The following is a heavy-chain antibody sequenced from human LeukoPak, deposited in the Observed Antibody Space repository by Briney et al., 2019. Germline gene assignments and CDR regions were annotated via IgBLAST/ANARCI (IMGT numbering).Heavy chain of an antibody. V-gene: IGHV3-7*01. CDR3: ARDRLSYYYYYMDV. CDR2: IKQDGSEK. J-gene: IGHJ6*03. CDR1: GFTFSSYW. Sequence: GGSLRLSCAASGFTFSSYWMSWVRQAPGKGLEGVANIKQDGSEKYYVDSVKGRFTISRDNAKNSLYLQMNSLRAEDTAVYYCARDRLSYYYYYMDVWGKGTTVTVSS.